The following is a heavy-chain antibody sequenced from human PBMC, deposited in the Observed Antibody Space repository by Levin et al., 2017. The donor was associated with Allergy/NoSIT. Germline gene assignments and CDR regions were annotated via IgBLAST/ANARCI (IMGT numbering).Heavy chain of an antibody. V-gene: IGHV3-21*06. CDR3: ARGPGEEVDDAFDV. Sequence: ETLSLTCAASGFTFSRHSMNWVRQAPGKGLEWVSSISSSSDYIYYADSVKGRFTISRDNAKNSLYLQMNSLRAEDTAVYYCARGPGEEVDDAFDVWGQGTMVTVSS. J-gene: IGHJ3*01. CDR2: ISSSSDYI. CDR1: GFTFSRHS. D-gene: IGHD3-10*01.